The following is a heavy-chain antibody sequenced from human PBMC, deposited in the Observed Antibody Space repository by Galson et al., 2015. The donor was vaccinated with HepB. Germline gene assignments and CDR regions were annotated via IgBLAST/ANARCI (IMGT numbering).Heavy chain of an antibody. CDR2: IIPMFDAV. CDR3: AAAERASTDDY. CDR1: GGTFSSNV. Sequence: SVKVSCKASGGTFSSNVISWVRQAPGQGLEWMGGIIPMFDAVNYAQKFQGRVTITADESTSTAYMELSSLKSEDTAVYYCAAAERASTDDYWGQGTLVTVSS. V-gene: IGHV1-69*13. D-gene: IGHD2-15*01. J-gene: IGHJ4*02.